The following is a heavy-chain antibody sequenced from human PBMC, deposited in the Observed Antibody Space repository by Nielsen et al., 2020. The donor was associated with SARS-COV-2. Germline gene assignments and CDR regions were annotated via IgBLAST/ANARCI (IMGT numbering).Heavy chain of an antibody. V-gene: IGHV3-66*01. CDR2: IYTDGST. D-gene: IGHD7-27*01. Sequence: SLNISCGASGSTISSSFMSWVRQAAGKGLDWVSVIYTDGSTSHADSVKGRFTISRDNSKNTPYLQMYSLRAEDTAVYYCARDNWGRMDVWGQGTTVTVSS. J-gene: IGHJ6*02. CDR1: GSTISSSF. CDR3: ARDNWGRMDV.